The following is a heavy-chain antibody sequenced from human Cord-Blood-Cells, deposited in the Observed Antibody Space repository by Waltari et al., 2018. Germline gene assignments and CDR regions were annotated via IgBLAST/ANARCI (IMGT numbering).Heavy chain of an antibody. CDR1: GGSIGSSSYY. Sequence: QLQLQESGPGLVKPSETLSITCTVSGGSIGSSSYYLGWIRQPPGKGLEWIGSIYYRGSTYYNPSLKSRVTISVDTSKNQFSLKLSSVTAADTAVYYCARHSGIVGATFDYWGQGTLVTVSS. V-gene: IGHV4-39*01. D-gene: IGHD1-26*01. CDR3: ARHSGIVGATFDY. J-gene: IGHJ4*02. CDR2: IYYRGST.